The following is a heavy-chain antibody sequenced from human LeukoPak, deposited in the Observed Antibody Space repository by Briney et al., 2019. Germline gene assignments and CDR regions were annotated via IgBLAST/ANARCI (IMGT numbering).Heavy chain of an antibody. CDR3: AKGYGSGSYLDY. Sequence: GGSLRLSCAASGFTFSSYGMHWVRQAPGKGLEWVAFIRYDGSNKYYADSVKGRFTIPRDNSKNTLYLQMNSLRAEDTAVYYCAKGYGSGSYLDYWGQGTLVTVSS. CDR2: IRYDGSNK. D-gene: IGHD3-10*01. CDR1: GFTFSSYG. J-gene: IGHJ4*02. V-gene: IGHV3-30*02.